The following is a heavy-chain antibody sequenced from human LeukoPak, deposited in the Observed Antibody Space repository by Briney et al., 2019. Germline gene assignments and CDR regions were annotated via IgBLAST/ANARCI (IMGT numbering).Heavy chain of an antibody. D-gene: IGHD2-15*01. J-gene: IGHJ4*02. CDR3: ARPYCSGDNCHSYFDH. Sequence: ASVKVSCKASGYTFTSYAMNWVRQAPGQGLEWMGWINTNTGNPTYAQGFTGRFVFSVDTSVTTAYLQISRLKAEDTAVYYCARPYCSGDNCHSYFDHWGQGTLVTVSS. CDR1: GYTFTSYA. V-gene: IGHV7-4-1*02. CDR2: INTNTGNP.